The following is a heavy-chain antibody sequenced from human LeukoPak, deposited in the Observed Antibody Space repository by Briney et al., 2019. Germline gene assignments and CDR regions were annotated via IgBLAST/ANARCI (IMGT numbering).Heavy chain of an antibody. D-gene: IGHD2-15*01. CDR2: ISGSGGST. J-gene: IGHJ4*02. CDR1: GFTFSSYA. Sequence: GGSLRLSCAASGFTFSSYAMSWVRQAPGKGLEWVSAISGSGGSTYYADSVKGRFTISRDNSKNTLYLQMNSLRAEDTAVYYCAKDRGIVVVVAATERDDYWGRGTLVTVSS. CDR3: AKDRGIVVVVAATERDDY. V-gene: IGHV3-23*01.